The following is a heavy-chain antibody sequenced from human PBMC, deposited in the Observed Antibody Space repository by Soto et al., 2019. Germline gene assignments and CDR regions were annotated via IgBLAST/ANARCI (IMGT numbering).Heavy chain of an antibody. V-gene: IGHV3-23*01. D-gene: IGHD6-19*01. CDR3: AKDNGHSSGWKDY. CDR1: GFTFSTYA. J-gene: IGHJ4*02. Sequence: GGSLRLSCAASGFTFSTYAISWVRQAPGKGLEWVSAISGSGGSTYYADSVKGRFTISRDNSKNTLYLQMNSLRAEDTAVYYCAKDNGHSSGWKDYWGQGTLVTVSS. CDR2: ISGSGGST.